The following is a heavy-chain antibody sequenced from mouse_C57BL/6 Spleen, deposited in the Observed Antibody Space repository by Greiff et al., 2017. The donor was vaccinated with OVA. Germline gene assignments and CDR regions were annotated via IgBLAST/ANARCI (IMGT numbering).Heavy chain of an antibody. Sequence: LVESGAELARPGASVKLSCKASGYTFTSYGISWVKQRTGQGLEWIGEIYPRSGNTYYNEKFKGKATLTADKSSSTAYMELRSLTSEDSAVYFCATMVTTAYFDYWGQGTTLTVSS. CDR3: ATMVTTAYFDY. CDR2: IYPRSGNT. J-gene: IGHJ2*01. CDR1: GYTFTSYG. V-gene: IGHV1-81*01. D-gene: IGHD2-2*01.